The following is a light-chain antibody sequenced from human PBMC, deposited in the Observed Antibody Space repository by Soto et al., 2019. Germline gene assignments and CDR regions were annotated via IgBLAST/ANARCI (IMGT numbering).Light chain of an antibody. Sequence: SYVLTQPPSVSVAPGKTARITCGGNNIGSKSVHWYQQKPGQAPVLVIFYDSDRPSGIPERFSGSNSGNTATLTISRVEAGDEADYYCQVWDSGNDHVIFGGGTKLTVL. CDR2: YDS. CDR1: NIGSKS. CDR3: QVWDSGNDHVI. V-gene: IGLV3-21*04. J-gene: IGLJ2*01.